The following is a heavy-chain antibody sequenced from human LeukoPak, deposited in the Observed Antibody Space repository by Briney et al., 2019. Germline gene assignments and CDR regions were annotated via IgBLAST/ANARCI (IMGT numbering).Heavy chain of an antibody. V-gene: IGHV1-46*01. Sequence: ASVKVSCKASGHSFSSYYIHWVRLAPGQGLEWMGIINPSGGGTNYAQKFKGRVTMTRDASTSTVYMELSSLRSEDSAVYYCARGHSSGWLGEAFDLWGPGTMVTVSS. CDR1: GHSFSSYY. CDR3: ARGHSSGWLGEAFDL. D-gene: IGHD6-19*01. CDR2: INPSGGGT. J-gene: IGHJ3*01.